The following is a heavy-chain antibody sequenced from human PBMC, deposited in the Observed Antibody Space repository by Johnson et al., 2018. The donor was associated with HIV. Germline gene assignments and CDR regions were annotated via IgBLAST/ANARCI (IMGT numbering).Heavy chain of an antibody. D-gene: IGHD3-22*01. CDR3: ARGGVYYDKAFDI. CDR1: GFTFSTYD. J-gene: IGHJ3*02. Sequence: VQLVESGGGLVQPGGSLRLSCAASGFTFSTYDMHWVRHATGKGLEWVSAIGTAGDTYYPGSVQGRFTISRENAKNSLYLQMNSLRAGDTAVYYCARGGVYYDKAFDIWGQGTMVTVSS. V-gene: IGHV3-13*01. CDR2: IGTAGDT.